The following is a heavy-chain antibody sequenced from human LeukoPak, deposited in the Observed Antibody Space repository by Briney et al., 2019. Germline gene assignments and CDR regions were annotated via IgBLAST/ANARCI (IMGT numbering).Heavy chain of an antibody. J-gene: IGHJ1*01. Sequence: GGSLRLSCAASGFTFSSYSMNWVRQAPGKGLEWVSTVSAGSNIHYADSVKGRFTISRDNAKNSLCLQMNSLRDEDSAVYYCARDGLHTAHFHHWGEGTLVTVSS. CDR1: GFTFSSYS. CDR2: VSAGSNI. V-gene: IGHV3-69-1*01. CDR3: ARDGLHTAHFHH. D-gene: IGHD5-18*01.